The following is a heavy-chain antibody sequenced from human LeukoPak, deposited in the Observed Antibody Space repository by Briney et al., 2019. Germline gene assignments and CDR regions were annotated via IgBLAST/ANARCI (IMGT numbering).Heavy chain of an antibody. J-gene: IGHJ4*02. V-gene: IGHV4-34*01. CDR3: ARGLVRGVRKRPFDY. Sequence: NPSETLSLTCAVYGGSFSGYYWSWIRQPPGKGLEWLGEINHSGSTNYNPSLKSRVTISVDTSKNQFSLKLSSVTAADTAVYYCARGLVRGVRKRPFDYWGQGTLVTVSS. D-gene: IGHD3-10*02. CDR1: GGSFSGYY. CDR2: INHSGST.